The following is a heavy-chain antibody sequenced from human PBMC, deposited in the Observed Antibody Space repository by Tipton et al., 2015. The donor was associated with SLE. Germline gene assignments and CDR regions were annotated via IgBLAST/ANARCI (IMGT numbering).Heavy chain of an antibody. V-gene: IGHV4-38-2*02. J-gene: IGHJ4*02. Sequence: TLSLTCTVSGYSISSGYYWGWIRQPPGKGLEWLGSIYHSGSTNYNPSPKSRVTISVDRSKNQFSLKLSSVTAADTAVYYCARRRESSSSLDYWGQGTLVTVSS. D-gene: IGHD6-6*01. CDR2: IYHSGST. CDR1: GYSISSGYY. CDR3: ARRRESSSSLDY.